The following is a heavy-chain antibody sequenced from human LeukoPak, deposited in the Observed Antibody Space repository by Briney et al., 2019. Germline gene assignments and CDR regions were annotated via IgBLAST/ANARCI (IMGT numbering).Heavy chain of an antibody. CDR1: GFTFSDYY. V-gene: IGHV3-11*04. D-gene: IGHD6-19*01. CDR3: ATSNLAVAGHDLFDF. CDR2: ISSRGSST. J-gene: IGHJ4*02. Sequence: GGSLRLSCAASGFTFSDYYMTWIRQAPGKGLEWISYISSRGSSTYYAASVKGRFTISRDNAKNSLYLQMNSLRAEDTAVYYCATSNLAVAGHDLFDFWGQGTLVTVSS.